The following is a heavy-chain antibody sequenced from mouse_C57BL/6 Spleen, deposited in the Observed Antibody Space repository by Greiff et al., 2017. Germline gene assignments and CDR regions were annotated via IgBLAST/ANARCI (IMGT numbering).Heavy chain of an antibody. CDR3: ARWYYGSSYWYFDV. J-gene: IGHJ1*03. Sequence: VQLKESGGGLVKPGGSLKLSCAASGFTFSDYGMHWVRQAPEKGLEWVAYISSGSSTIYYADTVKGRFTISRDNAKNTLFLPMTSLRSEDTAMYYCARWYYGSSYWYFDVWGTGTTVTVSS. V-gene: IGHV5-17*01. CDR2: ISSGSSTI. D-gene: IGHD1-1*01. CDR1: GFTFSDYG.